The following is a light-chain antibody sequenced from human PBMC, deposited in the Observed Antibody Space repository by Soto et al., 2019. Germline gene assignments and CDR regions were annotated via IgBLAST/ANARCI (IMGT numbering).Light chain of an antibody. Sequence: IVLTQSPGTLSLSPGERSTLSCMASQSISNNYLAWYQQTPGQAPRLLIYGASSRATGIPDRFSGSGSATDFTLTIIRLEPEDFAVYYCQQYAVPPRTFGQGTKVDNK. CDR2: GAS. J-gene: IGKJ1*01. CDR1: QSISNNY. V-gene: IGKV3-20*01. CDR3: QQYAVPPRT.